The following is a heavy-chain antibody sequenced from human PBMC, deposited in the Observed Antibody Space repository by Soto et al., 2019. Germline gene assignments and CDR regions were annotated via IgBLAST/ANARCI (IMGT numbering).Heavy chain of an antibody. Sequence: GASVKVSCKASGNTFTSYHMHWVRQAPGQGLEWMGIINPSGGSASYAHKFQGRVTVTRDTSTSTVYMELSSLRSEDTAVYYCANSLCSGGSCHLDYWGQGTLVTVSS. CDR3: ANSLCSGGSCHLDY. CDR2: INPSGGSA. J-gene: IGHJ4*02. V-gene: IGHV1-46*01. D-gene: IGHD2-15*01. CDR1: GNTFTSYH.